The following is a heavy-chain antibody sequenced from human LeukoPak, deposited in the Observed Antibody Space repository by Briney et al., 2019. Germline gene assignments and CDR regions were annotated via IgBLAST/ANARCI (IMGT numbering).Heavy chain of an antibody. V-gene: IGHV1-18*01. Sequence: ASVKVSCKASGYTFTSYGISWVRQAPGQGLEWMGWISAYNGNTNYAQKLQGRVTMTTDTSTSTAYMELRSLRSDDTAVYYCATEHYYDSSGCSPYWGQGTLVTVSS. CDR1: GYTFTSYG. D-gene: IGHD3-22*01. J-gene: IGHJ4*02. CDR3: ATEHYYDSSGCSPY. CDR2: ISAYNGNT.